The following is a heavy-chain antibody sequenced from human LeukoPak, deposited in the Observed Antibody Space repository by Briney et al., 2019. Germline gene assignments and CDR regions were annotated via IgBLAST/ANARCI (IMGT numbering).Heavy chain of an antibody. CDR1: GYTFTSYG. D-gene: IGHD3-10*01. Sequence: ASVKVSCKASGYTFTSYGITWVRQAPGQGLEWMGWISAYNGNTNYAQKLQGRVTMTTDTSTSTAYMELSRLRSDDTAVYYCARGATYYYGSGSYYGQGVPVYYYYYMDVWGKGTTVTISS. CDR3: ARGATYYYGSGSYYGQGVPVYYYYYMDV. CDR2: ISAYNGNT. J-gene: IGHJ6*03. V-gene: IGHV1-18*01.